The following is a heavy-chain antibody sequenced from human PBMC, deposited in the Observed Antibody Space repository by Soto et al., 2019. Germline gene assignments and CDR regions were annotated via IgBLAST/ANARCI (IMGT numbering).Heavy chain of an antibody. CDR1: GYTFSSYY. J-gene: IGHJ6*04. Sequence: GSSVKVSCKASGYTFSSYYIHWVRQATGQGLEWIGIINPNGGNTNYAQNFQGRLTMTRDTSISTVYMELSSLTSEDTAVYYCARGPMDVWGKGTTVTVSS. CDR3: ARGPMDV. V-gene: IGHV1-46*01. CDR2: INPNGGNT.